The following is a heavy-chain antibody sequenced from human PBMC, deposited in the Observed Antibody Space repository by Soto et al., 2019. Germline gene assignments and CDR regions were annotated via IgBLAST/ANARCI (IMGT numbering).Heavy chain of an antibody. V-gene: IGHV4-39*01. Sequence: SETLSLTCTVSGGSISSSSYYRGWIRQPPGKGLEWIGSIYYSGSTYYNPSLKSRVTISVDTSKNQFSLKLSSVTAADTAVYYCASVYYDILTGYYPFDYWGQGTLVTVSS. CDR3: ASVYYDILTGYYPFDY. J-gene: IGHJ4*02. D-gene: IGHD3-9*01. CDR1: GGSISSSSYY. CDR2: IYYSGST.